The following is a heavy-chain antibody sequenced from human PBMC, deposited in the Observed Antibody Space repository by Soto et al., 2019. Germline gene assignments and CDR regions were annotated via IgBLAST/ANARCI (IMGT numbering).Heavy chain of an antibody. Sequence: PSETLSLTCAVSSGSISSSNWWSWVRQPPGKGLEWIGEIYHSGSTNYNPSLKSRVTISVDKSKNQFSLKLSSVTAADTAVYYCARVSVKQLAYYFDYWGQGTLVTVSS. D-gene: IGHD6-6*01. J-gene: IGHJ4*02. CDR1: SGSISSSNW. V-gene: IGHV4-4*02. CDR3: ARVSVKQLAYYFDY. CDR2: IYHSGST.